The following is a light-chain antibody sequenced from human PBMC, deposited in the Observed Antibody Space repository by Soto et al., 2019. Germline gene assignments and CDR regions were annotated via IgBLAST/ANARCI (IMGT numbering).Light chain of an antibody. CDR3: QQRSNWPPLWT. J-gene: IGKJ1*01. CDR1: QSVSSY. CDR2: DAS. V-gene: IGKV3-11*01. Sequence: EIVLTQSPATLSLSPGERATLSCRASQSVSSYLAWYQQKPGQAPRLLIYDASNRATGIPARFGGSGSGTDFTLTISSLEPEDFAVYYCQQRSNWPPLWTFGQGTKVEIK.